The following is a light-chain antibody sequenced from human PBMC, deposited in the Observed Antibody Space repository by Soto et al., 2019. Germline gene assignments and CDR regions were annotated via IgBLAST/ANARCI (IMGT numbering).Light chain of an antibody. CDR3: LQPSNYPLT. V-gene: IGKV1-17*01. Sequence: DIQMTQFPSSLSASVGDRVTITCRASQGIRNDLGWYQQKPGKAPKRLIYAASSLQSGVPSRFSGSGSGTEFTLAISSLQPEASATFYCLQPSNYPLTFGQGTKVEIK. J-gene: IGKJ1*01. CDR2: AAS. CDR1: QGIRND.